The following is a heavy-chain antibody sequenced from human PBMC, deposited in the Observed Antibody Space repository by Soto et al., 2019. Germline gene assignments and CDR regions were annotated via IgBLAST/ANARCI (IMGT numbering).Heavy chain of an antibody. J-gene: IGHJ3*02. CDR2: ISTDGSFT. V-gene: IGHV3-74*01. Sequence: EVQLVESGGGLVQPGWSLRLSCEASGYVFSSHWIHWVRQAPGQGPVGVSRISTDGSFTSYADFVKGRFTISRDNAKNTLYLQMNSLRAEDTAVYYCARPRSMSSSGFDIWGQGTMVTVSS. CDR1: GYVFSSHW. CDR3: ARPRSMSSSGFDI. D-gene: IGHD6-6*01.